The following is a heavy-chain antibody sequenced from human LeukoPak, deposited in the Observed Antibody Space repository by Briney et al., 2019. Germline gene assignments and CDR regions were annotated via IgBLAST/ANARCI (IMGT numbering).Heavy chain of an antibody. D-gene: IGHD3-3*01. CDR1: GFTFSSYG. CDR2: IRYDGSNK. Sequence: GGSLRLSCAASGFTFSSYGMHWVRQAPGKGLEWVAFIRYDGSNKYYADSVKGRFTISRDNSKNTLYLQMNSLRAEDTAVYYCAKDRGTTIFWAFDIWGRGTMVTVSS. CDR3: AKDRGTTIFWAFDI. V-gene: IGHV3-30*02. J-gene: IGHJ3*02.